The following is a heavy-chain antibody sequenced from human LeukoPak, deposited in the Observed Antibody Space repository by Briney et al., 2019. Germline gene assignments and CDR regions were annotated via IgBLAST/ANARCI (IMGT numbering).Heavy chain of an antibody. CDR3: ARGLWFGEFIPNGMDV. J-gene: IGHJ6*04. Sequence: ASVKVACKASGYTFTSSGISWLRQAPGQGLKWMGWIRAYNGNTNYAQKLQGRVTMTTDTSTSTAYMELRSLRSDDTAVYYCARGLWFGEFIPNGMDVWGKGTTVTVSS. CDR2: IRAYNGNT. CDR1: GYTFTSSG. D-gene: IGHD3-10*01. V-gene: IGHV1-18*04.